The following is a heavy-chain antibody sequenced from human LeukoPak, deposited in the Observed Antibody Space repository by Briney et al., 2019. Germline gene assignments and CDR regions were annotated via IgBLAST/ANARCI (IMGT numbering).Heavy chain of an antibody. V-gene: IGHV1-2*02. CDR1: EYTFTGYY. Sequence: ASVKVSCKASEYTFTGYYIHWVRQAPGQGLEWMGWINPKSRGTDYAPKFRGRVTMTRDKPISTVYLELNALRSDDTAVYFCARGARLTYYYDSSGFFSFDYWGQGTLVTVSS. J-gene: IGHJ4*02. CDR2: INPKSRGT. D-gene: IGHD3-22*01. CDR3: ARGARLTYYYDSSGFFSFDY.